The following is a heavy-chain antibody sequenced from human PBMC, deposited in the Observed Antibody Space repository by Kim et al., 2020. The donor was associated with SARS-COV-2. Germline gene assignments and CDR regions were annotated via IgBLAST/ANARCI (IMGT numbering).Heavy chain of an antibody. CDR2: INHSGST. D-gene: IGHD3-22*01. V-gene: IGHV4-34*01. CDR3: SRGIQKITMILVVMTSESVHLDS. CDR1: GGSFSDYS. Sequence: SETLSLTCAVYGGSFSDYSWTWIRQSPGKGLEWIGEINHSGSTNYNPSLRSRVTMSVDTSKNQFSLRLSSVTAADTAIYYCSRGIQKITMILVVMTSESVHLDSWGQGTLVTVSS. J-gene: IGHJ4*02.